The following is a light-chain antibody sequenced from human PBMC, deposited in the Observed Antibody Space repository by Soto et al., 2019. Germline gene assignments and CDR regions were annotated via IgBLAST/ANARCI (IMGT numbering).Light chain of an antibody. CDR3: QHYYNWPRT. CDR1: QSVGSSH. Sequence: IVMTQSPATLSVSPGERATLSCRASQSVGSSHLAWYQHKPGQPPRLLIYGASTRATGIPGRFSGSGSGTEFTLTISSLQSEDFAVYYCQHYYNWPRTFGQGTKVDIK. CDR2: GAS. V-gene: IGKV3-15*01. J-gene: IGKJ1*01.